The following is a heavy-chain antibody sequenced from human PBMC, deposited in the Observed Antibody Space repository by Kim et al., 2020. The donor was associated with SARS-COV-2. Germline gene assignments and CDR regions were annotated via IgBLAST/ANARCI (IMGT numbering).Heavy chain of an antibody. V-gene: IGHV5-10-1*01. Sequence: GESLKISCKGSGYSFTSYWISWVRQMPGKGLEWMGRIDPSDSYTNYSPSFQGHVTISADKSISTAYLQWSSLKASDTAMYYCARYTIFGVVTITRSRVDYYGMDVWGQGTTVTVSS. J-gene: IGHJ6*02. CDR3: ARYTIFGVVTITRSRVDYYGMDV. D-gene: IGHD3-3*01. CDR1: GYSFTSYW. CDR2: IDPSDSYT.